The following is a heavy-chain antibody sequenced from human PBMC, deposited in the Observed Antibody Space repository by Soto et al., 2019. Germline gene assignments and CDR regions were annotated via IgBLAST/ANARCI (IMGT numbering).Heavy chain of an antibody. CDR3: ASARVVAIFPGIY. Sequence: EVQLVQSGGGLVKPGGSLRLSCAASGFSFSLYTMNWVRQAPGKGLEWVASIDSGSSTIHYAESMKGRFTISRDNAKQSLYLQMNSVRAEDTAVYYCASARVVAIFPGIYWGQGTLVTVSS. J-gene: IGHJ4*02. CDR1: GFSFSLYT. D-gene: IGHD2-21*01. V-gene: IGHV3-21*02. CDR2: IDSGSSTI.